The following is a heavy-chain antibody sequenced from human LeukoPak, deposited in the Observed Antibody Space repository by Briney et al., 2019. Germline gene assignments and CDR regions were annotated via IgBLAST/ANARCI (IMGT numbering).Heavy chain of an antibody. D-gene: IGHD3-10*01. Sequence: SETLSLTCTVSGGSISSYYWSWLRQSPGKGLEWIAFIYYSGSTHYKSSLKSRVTISVDTSRNQFSLRLSSVTAADTAVYYCARYGSGSYSFGMDVWGQGTTVTVSS. V-gene: IGHV4-59*08. CDR2: IYYSGST. J-gene: IGHJ6*02. CDR3: ARYGSGSYSFGMDV. CDR1: GGSISSYY.